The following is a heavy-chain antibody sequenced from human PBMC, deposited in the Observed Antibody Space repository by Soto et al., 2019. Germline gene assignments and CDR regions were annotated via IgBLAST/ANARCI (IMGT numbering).Heavy chain of an antibody. CDR2: INHSGST. CDR3: ARCGDKDAFDI. D-gene: IGHD2-21*02. J-gene: IGHJ3*02. Sequence: SETLSLTCAVYGGSFSGYYWSGIRQPPGKGLEWIGEINHSGSTNYNPSLESRVTISVDTSKNQFSLKLSSVTAADTAVYYCARCGDKDAFDIWGQGTMVTVSS. CDR1: GGSFSGYY. V-gene: IGHV4-34*01.